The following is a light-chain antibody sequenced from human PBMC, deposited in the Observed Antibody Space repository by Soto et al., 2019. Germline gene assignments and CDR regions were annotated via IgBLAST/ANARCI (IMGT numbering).Light chain of an antibody. V-gene: IGKV1-8*01. CDR2: AAS. J-gene: IGKJ3*01. CDR1: QGISSY. Sequence: AIRMTQSPFSLSASTGDRVTITCRASQGISSYLAWYQQKPGKDPKLLIYAASTLHSGVPSRFSSSASATYFTLTISCLQSEDFATYYCQQYHSHPPAFGPGTKLDIK. CDR3: QQYHSHPPA.